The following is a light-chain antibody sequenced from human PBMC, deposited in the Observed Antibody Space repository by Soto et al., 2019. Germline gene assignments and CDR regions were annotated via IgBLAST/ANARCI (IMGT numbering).Light chain of an antibody. J-gene: IGLJ2*01. Sequence: QSALTQPASVSGFPGQSITISCIGTSSDVGGYNYVSWYQQHPDKAPKLVIYNVSNRPSGVSDRFSGSKSGNTASLIISGLQAEDEADYYCSSYTSISTVVFGGGTKLTVL. CDR3: SSYTSISTVV. CDR2: NVS. V-gene: IGLV2-14*01. CDR1: SSDVGGYNY.